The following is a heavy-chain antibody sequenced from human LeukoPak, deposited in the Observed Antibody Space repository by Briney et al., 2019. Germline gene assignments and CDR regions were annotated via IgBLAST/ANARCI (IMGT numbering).Heavy chain of an antibody. J-gene: IGHJ4*02. CDR3: ARGSVDTAMVSPYYPQYYFDY. CDR1: GYTFTGYY. V-gene: IGHV1-69*13. CDR2: IIPIFGTA. Sequence: GASVKVSCKASGYTFTGYYMHWVRQAPGQGLEWMGGIIPIFGTANYAQKFQGRVTITADESTSTAYMELSSLRSEDTAVYYCARGSVDTAMVSPYYPQYYFDYWGQGTLVTVSS. D-gene: IGHD5-18*01.